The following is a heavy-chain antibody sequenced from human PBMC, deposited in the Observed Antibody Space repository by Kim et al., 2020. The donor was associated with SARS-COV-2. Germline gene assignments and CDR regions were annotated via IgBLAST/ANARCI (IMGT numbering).Heavy chain of an antibody. J-gene: IGHJ4*02. CDR2: INPNSGGT. CDR3: ARVKGVVVVAASFDY. V-gene: IGHV1-2*06. CDR1: GYTFTGYY. Sequence: ASVKVSCKASGYTFTGYYMHWVRQAPGQGLEWMGRINPNSGGTNYAQKFQGRVTMTRDTSISTAYMELSRLRSDDTAVYYCARVKGVVVVAASFDYWGQGTLVTVSS. D-gene: IGHD2-15*01.